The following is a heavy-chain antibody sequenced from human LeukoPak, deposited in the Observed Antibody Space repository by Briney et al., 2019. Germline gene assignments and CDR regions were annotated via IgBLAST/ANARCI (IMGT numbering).Heavy chain of an antibody. V-gene: IGHV3-43*02. CDR1: GFTFDDYA. J-gene: IGHJ4*02. D-gene: IGHD3-22*01. CDR2: ISGDGGST. CDR3: AKDPRGGYYDSSGYYYFDY. Sequence: GGSLRLSCAASGFTFDDYAMHWVRQAPGKGLEWVSLISGDGGSTYYADSVKGRFTISRDNSKNTLYLQMNSLRAEDTAVYYCAKDPRGGYYDSSGYYYFDYWGQGTLVTVSS.